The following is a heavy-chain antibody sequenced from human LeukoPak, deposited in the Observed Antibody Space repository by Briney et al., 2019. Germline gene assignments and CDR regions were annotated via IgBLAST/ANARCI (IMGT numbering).Heavy chain of an antibody. CDR2: IGGDGTHT. V-gene: IGHV3-43*02. CDR3: AKDTGRGWDLDH. J-gene: IGHJ4*02. CDR1: GFTFRGFA. D-gene: IGHD6-19*01. Sequence: LTGGSLRLSCAASGFTFRGFAMHWVRHAPGKGLQWVSLIGGDGTHTSYIESVRGRFTISRDNSKNTLYMQMNSLTTEDTGLYYCAKDTGRGWDLDHWGQGTLVTVSS.